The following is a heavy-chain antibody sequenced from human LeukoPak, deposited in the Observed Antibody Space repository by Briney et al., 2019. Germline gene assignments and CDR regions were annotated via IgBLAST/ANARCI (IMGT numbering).Heavy chain of an antibody. CDR1: GFTFDDYA. D-gene: IGHD3-22*01. Sequence: GRSLRLSCAASGFTFDDYAMHWVRQAPGKGLDWASSIVFGSNYIYYADSVRGRFSISRDDARNSLYLQMDSLGGDDTAVYYCARLRRNSDRSGYYYYYDYWGQGTLVTVSS. CDR3: ARLRRNSDRSGYYYYYDY. V-gene: IGHV3-21*01. J-gene: IGHJ4*02. CDR2: IVFGSNYI.